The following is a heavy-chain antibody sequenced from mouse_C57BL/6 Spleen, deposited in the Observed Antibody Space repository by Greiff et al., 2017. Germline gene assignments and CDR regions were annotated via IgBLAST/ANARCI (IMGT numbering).Heavy chain of an antibody. Sequence: EVKLQESGGGLVQPGGSLSLSCAASGFTFTDYYMSWVRQPPGKALEWLGFIRNKANGYTTEYSASVKGRFTISRDNSQSILYLQMNALRAEDSATYYCARYSNYVDWYFDVWGTGTTVTVSS. V-gene: IGHV7-3*01. CDR1: GFTFTDYY. D-gene: IGHD2-1*01. CDR3: ARYSNYVDWYFDV. CDR2: IRNKANGYTT. J-gene: IGHJ1*03.